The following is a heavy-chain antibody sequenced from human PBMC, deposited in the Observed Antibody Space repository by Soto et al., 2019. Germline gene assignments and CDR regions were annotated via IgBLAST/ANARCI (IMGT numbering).Heavy chain of an antibody. CDR2: IFWNDDE. CDR3: VHNGDTYDPFGH. Sequence: VSGPTLVNPTQTLTLTCTFSGFSLTTSGVGVGWIRQPPGKALEWLALIFWNDDERYSPSLNSRLTITKDTSKNQVVLTMTNMDPVDTATYXCVHNGDTYDPFGHSGRGTLVTVSS. CDR1: GFSLTTSGVG. D-gene: IGHD3-16*01. V-gene: IGHV2-5*01. J-gene: IGHJ4*02.